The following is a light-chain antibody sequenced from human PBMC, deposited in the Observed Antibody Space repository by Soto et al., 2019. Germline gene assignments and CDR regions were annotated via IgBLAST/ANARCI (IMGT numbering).Light chain of an antibody. CDR1: GSDVGGYNY. CDR2: DVT. CDR3: CSYAGSNTLL. Sequence: QSALTQPRSVSGSPGQSVTISCTGTGSDVGGYNYVSWYQQHPGKAPKLMIYDVTKRPSGVPDRFSGSKSGSTASLTISGLHAEDEADYYCCSYAGSNTLLFGGGTQLTVL. V-gene: IGLV2-11*01. J-gene: IGLJ2*01.